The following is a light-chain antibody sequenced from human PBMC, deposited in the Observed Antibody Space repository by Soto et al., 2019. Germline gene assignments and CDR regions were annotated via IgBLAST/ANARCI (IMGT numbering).Light chain of an antibody. CDR3: RHYYAYRRI. Sequence: QKSDVPSTRVDSGGGRITITCQASQSISSWLAWYQQKPGKDPKLLIYKASSLESGVPSRFIGSGSGTEFTLTLTSLQRDDFVPNYYRHYYAYRRIFGQGTRLDIK. CDR1: QSISSW. J-gene: IGKJ5*01. CDR2: KAS. V-gene: IGKV1-5*03.